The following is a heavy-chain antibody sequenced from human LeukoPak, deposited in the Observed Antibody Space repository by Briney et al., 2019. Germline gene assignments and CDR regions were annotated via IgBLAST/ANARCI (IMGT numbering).Heavy chain of an antibody. V-gene: IGHV3-30*18. CDR1: GFTFSSNF. CDR3: MKDRSNTWSFDY. Sequence: GGSLRLSCAASGFTFSSNFMHWGRQAPDKGLEWVAFISNDGSNKNYIDSVKGRFTISRDNSKNTLYLQMNSLRVEDTAVYFCMKDRSNTWSFDYWGQGTVVTVSS. D-gene: IGHD6-13*01. J-gene: IGHJ4*02. CDR2: ISNDGSNK.